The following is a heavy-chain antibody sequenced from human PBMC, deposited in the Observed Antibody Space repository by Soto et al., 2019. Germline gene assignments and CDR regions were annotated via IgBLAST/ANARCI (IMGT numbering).Heavy chain of an antibody. J-gene: IGHJ4*02. CDR2: IRSKPNNYAT. Sequence: GGSLRLSCAASGFTFSGSAMHWVRQAPGKGLEWVGRIRSKPNNYATEFAASVQGRFIMSRDDSKSTAYLQMNSLKTEDTAMYYCTRRAYSSGWYYDYWGQGTLVTVSS. D-gene: IGHD6-19*01. V-gene: IGHV3-73*01. CDR1: GFTFSGSA. CDR3: TRRAYSSGWYYDY.